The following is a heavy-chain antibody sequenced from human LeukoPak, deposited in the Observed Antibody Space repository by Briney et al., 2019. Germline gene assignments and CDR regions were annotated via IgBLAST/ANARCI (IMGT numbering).Heavy chain of an antibody. V-gene: IGHV1-2*02. CDR1: GYTFTGYY. J-gene: IGHJ5*02. CDR3: ARSKADYYDSSGYYYSGWFDP. D-gene: IGHD3-22*01. Sequence: ASVKVSCKASGYTFTGYYMHWVRQAPGQGLEWMGWINPNSGGTNYAQKFQGRVTMTRDTSISTAYMELSRLRSDDTAVYYCARSKADYYDSSGYYYSGWFDPWGQGTLVTVSS. CDR2: INPNSGGT.